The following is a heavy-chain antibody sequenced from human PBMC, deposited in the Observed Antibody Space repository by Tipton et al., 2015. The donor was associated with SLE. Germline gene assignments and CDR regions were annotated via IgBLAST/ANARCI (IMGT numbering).Heavy chain of an antibody. D-gene: IGHD5-18*01. Sequence: SGVPFSTYGMHWVRQAPGKGLEWVALIWYDGSDKYYADSVKGRFTISRDSSTNTLYPQMNSLRAEDTAVYYCARDLSGYSYGSYFDYWGQGTLVTVSS. CDR3: ARDLSGYSYGSYFDY. CDR2: IWYDGSDK. V-gene: IGHV3-33*01. CDR1: GVPFSTYG. J-gene: IGHJ4*02.